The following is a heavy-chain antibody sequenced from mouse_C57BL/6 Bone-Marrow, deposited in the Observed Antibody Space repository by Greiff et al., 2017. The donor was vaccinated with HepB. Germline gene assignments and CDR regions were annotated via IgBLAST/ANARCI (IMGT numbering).Heavy chain of an antibody. V-gene: IGHV5-17*01. Sequence: EVKLVESGGGLVKPGGSLKLSCAASGFTFSDYGMHWVRQAPEKGLEWVAYISSGSSTIYYADTVKGRFPISRDNAKNTLFLQMTSLRSEYTAMYYCARRGYITTVVEDYAMDYWGQGTSVTVSS. CDR3: ARRGYITTVVEDYAMDY. J-gene: IGHJ4*01. CDR1: GFTFSDYG. D-gene: IGHD1-1*01. CDR2: ISSGSSTI.